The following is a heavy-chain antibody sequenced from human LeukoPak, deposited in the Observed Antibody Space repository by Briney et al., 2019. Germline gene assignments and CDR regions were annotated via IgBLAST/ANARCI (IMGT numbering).Heavy chain of an antibody. CDR2: INPNSGGT. CDR1: GYTFTGYY. V-gene: IGHV1-2*02. J-gene: IGHJ5*02. Sequence: ASVKVSCKASGYTFTGYYMHWVRQAPGQGLEWMGWINPNSGGTNYAQKFQGRVTMTRDTSISTAYMELSRLRSDDTAVYYCATACSSTSCLRFDPWGQGTLVTVSS. CDR3: ATACSSTSCLRFDP. D-gene: IGHD2-2*01.